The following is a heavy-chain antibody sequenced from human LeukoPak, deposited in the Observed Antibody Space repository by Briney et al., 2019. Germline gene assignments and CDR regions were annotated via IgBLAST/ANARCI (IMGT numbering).Heavy chain of an antibody. CDR1: GGSFSGYY. CDR2: INHSGST. Sequence: SETLSLTCAVYGGSFSGYYWSWIRQPPGKGLEWIGEINHSGSTNYNPPLKSRVTISVDTSKNQFSLKLSSVTAADTAVCYCARGRAAAAYWGQGTLVTVSS. J-gene: IGHJ4*02. CDR3: ARGRAAAAY. D-gene: IGHD6-13*01. V-gene: IGHV4-34*01.